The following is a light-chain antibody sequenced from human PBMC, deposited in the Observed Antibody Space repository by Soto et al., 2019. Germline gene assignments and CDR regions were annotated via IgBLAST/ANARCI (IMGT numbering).Light chain of an antibody. J-gene: IGLJ2*01. Sequence: QSVVTQPPSVSGTPGQRVTIFCSGRRSNIGSNLVYWYQQLPGTAPKLLIFSNDQRPSGVPDRFSGSRSGTSASLAISGLRSEDEGDYYCAAWDDSLSGVVFGGGTMLTVL. CDR3: AAWDDSLSGVV. CDR2: SND. CDR1: RSNIGSNL. V-gene: IGLV1-47*02.